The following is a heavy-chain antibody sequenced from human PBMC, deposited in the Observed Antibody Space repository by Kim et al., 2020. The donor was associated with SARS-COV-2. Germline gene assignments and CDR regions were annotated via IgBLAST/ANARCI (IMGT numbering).Heavy chain of an antibody. J-gene: IGHJ4*02. CDR2: ISSNGGST. D-gene: IGHD1-1*01. Sequence: GGALRLSCSASGFTFSSYAMHWVRQAPGKGLEYVSAISSNGGSTYYADSVKGRFTISRDNSKNTLYLQMSSLRAEDTAVYYCVKEGSNWNLRGGGYWGQGTPVTVSS. V-gene: IGHV3-64D*09. CDR1: GFTFSSYA. CDR3: VKEGSNWNLRGGGY.